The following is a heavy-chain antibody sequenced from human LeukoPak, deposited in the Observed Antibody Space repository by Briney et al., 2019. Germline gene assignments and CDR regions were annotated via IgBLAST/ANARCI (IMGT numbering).Heavy chain of an antibody. CDR1: GFTFSTYA. Sequence: GGSLRLSCAASGFTFSTYAMSWVRQAPGKGLEWVSGISGGVGTTYYVDSVKGRFTISRDNSKNTLFLQMNSLRAEDTAVYYCATKVVTDAFDIWGQGTMVTVSS. V-gene: IGHV3-23*01. D-gene: IGHD3-22*01. CDR2: ISGGVGTT. CDR3: ATKVVTDAFDI. J-gene: IGHJ3*02.